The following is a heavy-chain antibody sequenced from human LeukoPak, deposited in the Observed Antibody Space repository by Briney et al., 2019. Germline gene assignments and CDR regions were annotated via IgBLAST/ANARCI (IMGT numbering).Heavy chain of an antibody. V-gene: IGHV1-18*01. CDR2: ISAYNGNT. Sequence: ASVKVSCKASGYTFTSYGISWVRQAPGQGLEWMGWISAYNGNTNYAQKFQGRVTITADESTSTAYMELSSLRSEDTAVYYCARELTTVTTNWFDPWGQGTLVTVSS. D-gene: IGHD4-11*01. CDR3: ARELTTVTTNWFDP. CDR1: GYTFTSYG. J-gene: IGHJ5*02.